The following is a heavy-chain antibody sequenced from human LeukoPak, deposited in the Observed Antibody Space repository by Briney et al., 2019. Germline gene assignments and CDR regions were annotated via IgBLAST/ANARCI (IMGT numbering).Heavy chain of an antibody. CDR2: IYYSGST. CDR1: GGSISSYY. Sequence: PSETLSLTCTVSGGSISSYYWSWIRQPPGKGLEWIGYIYYSGSTAYNPSLKSRVTISVDTSKNQFSLKLSSVTAADTAVYYCARHASGSYYDAFDIWGQGTMVTVSS. CDR3: ARHASGSYYDAFDI. V-gene: IGHV4-59*08. J-gene: IGHJ3*02. D-gene: IGHD1-26*01.